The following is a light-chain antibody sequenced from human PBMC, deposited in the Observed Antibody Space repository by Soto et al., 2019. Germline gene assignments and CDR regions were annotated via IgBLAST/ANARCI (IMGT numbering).Light chain of an antibody. Sequence: EIVLTQSPGALSVSPGDRVTLSCRASQSVDINLAWYQQKPGQPPRLLLYGASTRATGIPVRFRGSGSGTEFTLTISSLQSEDSAVYYCHQYNSWPRGTFGPGTKVDIK. CDR1: QSVDIN. J-gene: IGKJ3*01. CDR3: HQYNSWPRGT. V-gene: IGKV3-15*01. CDR2: GAS.